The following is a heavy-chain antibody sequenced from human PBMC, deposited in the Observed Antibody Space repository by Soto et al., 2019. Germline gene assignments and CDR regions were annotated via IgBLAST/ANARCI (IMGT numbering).Heavy chain of an antibody. CDR2: IGVVGDV. D-gene: IGHD4-17*01. CDR3: AREALNYGANSFDWYFDL. CDR1: GFTFSTSD. V-gene: IGHV3-13*01. Sequence: EVQLVESGGGLVQPGGSLRLSCAASGFTFSTSDLHWVRQVTGKGLEWVSAIGVVGDVYYADSVKGRFTISRENAKNSVYLQMSGLRVWDTAVYYCAREALNYGANSFDWYFDLWGRGTLVTVSS. J-gene: IGHJ2*01.